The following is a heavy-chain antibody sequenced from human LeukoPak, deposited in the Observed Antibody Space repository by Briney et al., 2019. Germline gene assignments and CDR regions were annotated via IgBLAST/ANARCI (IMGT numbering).Heavy chain of an antibody. CDR2: ISSNSKYT. V-gene: IGHV3-11*05. Sequence: PGGSLRLSCADSGFMFRDYFTSGIRQAPGKELEWISYISSNSKYTKYADSVKGRFTISRDNAKKSLYLQMNSLRAEDTAVYYCARDNGQKYYFVYWGQGTLVTVSS. CDR1: GFMFRDYF. J-gene: IGHJ4*02. D-gene: IGHD2-8*01. CDR3: ARDNGQKYYFVY.